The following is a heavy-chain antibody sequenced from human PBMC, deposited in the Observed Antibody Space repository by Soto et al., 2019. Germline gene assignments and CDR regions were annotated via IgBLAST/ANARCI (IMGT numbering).Heavy chain of an antibody. Sequence: EVQLVESGGGLVKPGGSLRLSCAASGFAFSTVWMNWVRQAPGKGLEWVGRIKSKTDGGTTDYAAPVKVRFTISRDDSKNTLYLQTNRLKSAEAAVYYCTPLALKYSSGWYEFSDWGQGTLVTVSS. V-gene: IGHV3-15*07. D-gene: IGHD6-19*01. CDR2: IKSKTDGGTT. CDR3: TPLALKYSSGWYEFSD. CDR1: GFAFSTVW. J-gene: IGHJ4*02.